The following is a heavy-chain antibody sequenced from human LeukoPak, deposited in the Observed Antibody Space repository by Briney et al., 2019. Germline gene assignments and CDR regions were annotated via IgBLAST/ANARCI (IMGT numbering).Heavy chain of an antibody. CDR2: IIPIFGTA. CDR3: ADLRYYYGSGSARGAFDI. Sequence: ASVKVSCKASGGTFSSYAISWVRQAPGQGLEWMGGIIPIFGTANYAQKFQGRVTITADKSTSTAYMELSSLRSEDTAVYYCADLRYYYGSGSARGAFDIWGQGTMVTVSS. J-gene: IGHJ3*02. V-gene: IGHV1-69*06. CDR1: GGTFSSYA. D-gene: IGHD3-10*01.